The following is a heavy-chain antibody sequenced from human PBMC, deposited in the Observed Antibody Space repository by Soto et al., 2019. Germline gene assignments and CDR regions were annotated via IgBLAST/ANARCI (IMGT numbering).Heavy chain of an antibody. J-gene: IGHJ6*03. CDR2: INPNGGVT. CDR1: GDSFNDYY. Sequence: QVQLVQSGAEVRKPGASVTVSCRSSGDSFNDYYIHWVRQAPGQGFEWMGWINPNGGVTKYAQKFQGWVSMTRDTSIRTVYMQLSRLRSDDTAVYYCARESGGATATLDYYYFYMDVWGQGTLVTVYS. CDR3: ARESGGATATLDYYYFYMDV. D-gene: IGHD5-12*01. V-gene: IGHV1-2*04.